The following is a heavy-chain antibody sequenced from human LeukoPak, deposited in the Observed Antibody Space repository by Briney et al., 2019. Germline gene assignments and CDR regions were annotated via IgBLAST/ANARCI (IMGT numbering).Heavy chain of an antibody. V-gene: IGHV3-48*04. CDR2: ISSSGSTI. CDR3: ASVSRPNTDV. CDR1: GFTFSSYG. Sequence: PGGSLRLSCAASGFTFSSYGMHWVRQAPGKGLEWVSYISSSGSTIYYADSVKGRFTISRDNAKNSLYLQMNSLRAEDTAVYYCASVSRPNTDVWGQGTTVTVSS. J-gene: IGHJ6*02. D-gene: IGHD4/OR15-4a*01.